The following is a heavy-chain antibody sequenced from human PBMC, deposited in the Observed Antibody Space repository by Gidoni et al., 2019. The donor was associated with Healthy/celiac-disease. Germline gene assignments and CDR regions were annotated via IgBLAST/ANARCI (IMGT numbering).Heavy chain of an antibody. CDR2: ISGSGGST. CDR3: AKGPPARITMIAVVVGAFDI. D-gene: IGHD3-22*01. Sequence: EVQLLESGGGLVQPGGSLRLSCAASGFTFSSYAISWVRQAPGKGLEWVSAISGSGGSTYYADSVKGRFTISRDNSKNTLYLQMNSLRAEDTAVYYCAKGPPARITMIAVVVGAFDIWGQGTMVTVSS. J-gene: IGHJ3*02. CDR1: GFTFSSYA. V-gene: IGHV3-23*01.